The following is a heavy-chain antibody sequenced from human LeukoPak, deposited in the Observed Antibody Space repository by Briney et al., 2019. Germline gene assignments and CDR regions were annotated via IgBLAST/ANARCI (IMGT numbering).Heavy chain of an antibody. Sequence: SETLSLTCTVSGGSISSSSYYWGWIRQPPGKGLEWIGSIYYSGSTYYNPSLKSRVTISVDTSKNQLSLKLSSVTAADTAVYYCAREKYCTNGVCYRRYWFDPWGQGTLVTVSS. CDR3: AREKYCTNGVCYRRYWFDP. CDR2: IYYSGST. CDR1: GGSISSSSYY. J-gene: IGHJ5*02. D-gene: IGHD2-8*01. V-gene: IGHV4-39*07.